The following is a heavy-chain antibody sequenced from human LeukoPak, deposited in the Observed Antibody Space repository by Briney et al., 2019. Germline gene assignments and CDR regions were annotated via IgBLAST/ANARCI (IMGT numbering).Heavy chain of an antibody. V-gene: IGHV3-23*01. CDR1: GFTFSTYA. J-gene: IGHJ4*02. CDR2: INNSGGTT. CDR3: KSQTFRGRERSYSDS. Sequence: PGGSLRLSCVTSGFTFSTYAMTWVRQAPGKGPEWVSSINNSGGTTDYSDSVKGRFTVSRDNSKSTLYLQMESLRVEDTAVYYCKSQTFRGRERSYSDSWGQGTLVTVSS. D-gene: IGHD1-26*01.